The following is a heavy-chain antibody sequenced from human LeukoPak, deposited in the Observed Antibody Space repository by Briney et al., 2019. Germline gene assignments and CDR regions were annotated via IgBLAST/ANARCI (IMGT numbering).Heavy chain of an antibody. CDR1: GFTFSSYS. V-gene: IGHV3-21*01. CDR3: ATSIVVVPAAAFVI. D-gene: IGHD2-2*01. CDR2: ISSGSSYI. J-gene: IGHJ3*02. Sequence: GGSLRLSCAASGFTFSSYSMNWVRQAPGKGLEWVSSISSGSSYIYYADSVKGRFTISRDNAKNSLYLQMNSLRAEDTAVYYCATSIVVVPAAAFVIWGQGTMVTVSS.